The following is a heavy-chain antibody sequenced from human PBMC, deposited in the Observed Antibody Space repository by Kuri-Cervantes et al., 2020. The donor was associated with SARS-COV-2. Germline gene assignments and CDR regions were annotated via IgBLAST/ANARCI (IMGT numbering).Heavy chain of an antibody. CDR3: ARDPYVGSGYYLLDF. D-gene: IGHD3-22*01. J-gene: IGHJ4*02. Sequence: GGSLRLSCAASGFSFSNYAMHWVRQAPGKGLEWVAIISYDGGYENYADSVQGRFTISRDNVKHTLYLQVNSVKTEDTAVYYCARDPYVGSGYYLLDFWGQGTLVTVSS. CDR1: GFSFSNYA. CDR2: ISYDGGYE. V-gene: IGHV3-30*03.